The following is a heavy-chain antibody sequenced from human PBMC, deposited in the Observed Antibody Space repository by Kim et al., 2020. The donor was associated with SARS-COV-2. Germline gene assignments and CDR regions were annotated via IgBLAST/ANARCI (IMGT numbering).Heavy chain of an antibody. D-gene: IGHD3-10*01. J-gene: IGHJ6*02. V-gene: IGHV3-30*07. Sequence: SVKARFPIARDNSKNTLYLQVNSLRAEDTAVYYCARDRNYYGSETGGMDVWGQGTTVTVSS. CDR3: ARDRNYYGSETGGMDV.